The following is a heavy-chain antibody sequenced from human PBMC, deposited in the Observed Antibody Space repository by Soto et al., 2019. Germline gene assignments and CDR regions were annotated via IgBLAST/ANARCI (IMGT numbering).Heavy chain of an antibody. Sequence: SETLSLTCTVSGGSISSGDYYWSWIRQPPGKGLEWIGYIYYSGSTYYNPSLKSRVTISVDTSKNQFSLKLSSVTAADTAVYYCARDSPPGYCSGGSCYSRGGKYYYYDMDVWGQGTTVTVSS. CDR3: ARDSPPGYCSGGSCYSRGGKYYYYDMDV. CDR2: IYYSGST. V-gene: IGHV4-30-4*01. D-gene: IGHD2-15*01. J-gene: IGHJ6*02. CDR1: GGSISSGDYY.